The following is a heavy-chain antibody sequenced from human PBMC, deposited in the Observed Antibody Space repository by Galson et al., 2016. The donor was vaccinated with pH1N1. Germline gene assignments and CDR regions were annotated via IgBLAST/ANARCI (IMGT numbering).Heavy chain of an antibody. CDR2: INQDGSKK. D-gene: IGHD4-17*01. J-gene: IGHJ6*02. V-gene: IGHV3-7*01. CDR1: GFTISTYW. CDR3: VRDHDYDDSDPSHYYYGLDV. Sequence: SLRLSCAASGFTISTYWMTWVRQAPGKGLEWVANINQDGSKKYFVDSVKGRFTISRDNAKNSLFLQLNSLRAGDTAVYFCVRDHDYDDSDPSHYYYGLDVWGQGTTVTVSS.